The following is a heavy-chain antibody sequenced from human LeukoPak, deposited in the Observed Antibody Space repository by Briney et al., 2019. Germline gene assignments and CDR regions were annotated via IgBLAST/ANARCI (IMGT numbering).Heavy chain of an antibody. CDR1: GITFSSFW. CDR3: ARGSRYFDY. V-gene: IGHV3-7*04. CDR2: IKQDGSEK. J-gene: IGHJ4*02. Sequence: SGGSLRLSCAASGITFSSFWMSWVRQAPGKGLERVANIKQDGSEKYYVDSVKGGFTISRDNAKNSLYLQMNSLRAEDTAVYYCARGSRYFDYWGQGTLVTVSS.